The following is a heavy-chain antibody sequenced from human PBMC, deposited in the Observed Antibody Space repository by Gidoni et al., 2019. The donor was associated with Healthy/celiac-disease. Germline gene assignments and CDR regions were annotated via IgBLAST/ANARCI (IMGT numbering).Heavy chain of an antibody. D-gene: IGHD3-22*01. J-gene: IGHJ3*02. Sequence: QVQLVQSGAEVKTPGSSVKVSCKPSGGTFSSYTISWVRQAPGQGLEWMGRIIPILGIANYAQKFQGRVTITADKSTSTAYMELNSLRSEDTAVYYCARYYYDRGAFDIWGQGTMVTVSS. CDR1: GGTFSSYT. V-gene: IGHV1-69*02. CDR3: ARYYYDRGAFDI. CDR2: IIPILGIA.